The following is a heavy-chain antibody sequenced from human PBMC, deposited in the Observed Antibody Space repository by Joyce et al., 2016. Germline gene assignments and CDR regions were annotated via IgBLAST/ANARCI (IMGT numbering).Heavy chain of an antibody. Sequence: QVQLQESGPGLVKSSQTLSLTCSVSGGSIKNSNYYWSWIRQPAGKGLEWIGRIYTSGNTRYNPSLGSRVTRSLDTSNNLFSLQMRSLTAADTAVYYCARGRGLNGDYGGVWGQGTTVTVSS. CDR3: ARGRGLNGDYGGV. V-gene: IGHV4-61*02. CDR2: IYTSGNT. CDR1: GGSIKNSNYY. J-gene: IGHJ6*02. D-gene: IGHD4-17*01.